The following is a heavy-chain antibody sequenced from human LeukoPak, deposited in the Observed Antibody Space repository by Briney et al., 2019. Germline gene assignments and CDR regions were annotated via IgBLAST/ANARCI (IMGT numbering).Heavy chain of an antibody. CDR2: IVGNGVST. J-gene: IGHJ4*02. V-gene: IGHV3-23*01. CDR1: GFTFRNYA. CDR3: ARVARAFDY. Sequence: GGSLRLSCAASGFTFRNYAMSWVRQAPGKGLEWVSAIVGNGVSTYYADSVQGRFTISRDNSKNTLYLQMNSLRAEDAATYYCARVARAFDYWGQGTLVTVSS.